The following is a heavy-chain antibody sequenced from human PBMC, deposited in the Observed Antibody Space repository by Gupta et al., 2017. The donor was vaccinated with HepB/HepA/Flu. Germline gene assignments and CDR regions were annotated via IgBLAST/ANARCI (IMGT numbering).Heavy chain of an antibody. J-gene: IGHJ4*02. CDR2: LTAGKISP. D-gene: IGHD1-26*01. CDR3: ARGFGGTYFYYFDY. CDR1: GFTFPSYD. V-gene: IGHV3-23*01. Sequence: EVQLLESGGGWVQPGGSLRLSCAASGFTFPSYDFSWVRQAPGKGLEWVSSLTAGKISPNYADSVKGRFTISRDNPENTLYLQMNSLRAEDTAVYYCARGFGGTYFYYFDYWGQGTLVTVSS.